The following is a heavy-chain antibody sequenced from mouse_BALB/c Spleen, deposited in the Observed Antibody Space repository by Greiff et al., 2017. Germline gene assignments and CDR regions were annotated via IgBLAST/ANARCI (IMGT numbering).Heavy chain of an antibody. CDR1: GFTFNTYA. V-gene: IGHV10-1*02. J-gene: IGHJ4*01. D-gene: IGHD2-10*01. CDR2: IRSKSNNYAT. Sequence: EVKLVESGGGLVQPKGSLKLSCAASGFTFNTYAMNWVRQAPGKGLEWVARIRSKSNNYATYYADSVKDRFTISRDDSQSMLYLQMNNLKTEDTAMYYCVRAYYGNYYYAMDYWGQGTSVTVSS. CDR3: VRAYYGNYYYAMDY.